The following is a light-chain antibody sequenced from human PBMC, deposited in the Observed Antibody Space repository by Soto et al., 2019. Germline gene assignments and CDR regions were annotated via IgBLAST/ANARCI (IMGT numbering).Light chain of an antibody. J-gene: IGKJ4*01. CDR3: QQRSNWPRLT. CDR2: DAS. V-gene: IGKV3-11*01. CDR1: QSVSSY. Sequence: EIVLTQSPATLSLSPGERATLSCRAGQSVSSYLAWYQQKPGQAPRLLIYDASNRATGIPARFSGSGSGTDFTLTISSLEPEDFAVYYCQQRSNWPRLTFGGGTKV.